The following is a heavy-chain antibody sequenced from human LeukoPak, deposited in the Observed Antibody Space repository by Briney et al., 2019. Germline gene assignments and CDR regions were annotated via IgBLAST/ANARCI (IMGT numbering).Heavy chain of an antibody. V-gene: IGHV3-53*01. CDR2: IYSGDST. Sequence: GGSLRLSCAASGFTVSSNYMSWVRQAPGKGLEWVSVIYSGDSTYYADSVKGRFTISRDNSKNTLYLQMNSLRAEDTAVYYCARGPSVGATTIDFDYWGQGTLVTVSS. CDR1: GFTVSSNY. J-gene: IGHJ4*02. D-gene: IGHD1-26*01. CDR3: ARGPSVGATTIDFDY.